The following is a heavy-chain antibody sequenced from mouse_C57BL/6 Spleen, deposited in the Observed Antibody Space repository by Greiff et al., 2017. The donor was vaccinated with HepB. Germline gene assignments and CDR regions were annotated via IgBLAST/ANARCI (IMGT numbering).Heavy chain of an antibody. CDR2: IDPSDSYT. CDR1: GYTFTSYW. CDR3: ARDGDCDTPALAY. V-gene: IGHV1-59*01. J-gene: IGHJ3*01. D-gene: IGHD2-3*01. Sequence: QVQLQQPGAELVRPGTSVKLSCKASGYTFTSYWMHWVKQRPGQGLEWIGVIDPSDSYTNYNQKFKGKATLTVDTSSSTSYMQLSSLTSEDSAVYYCARDGDCDTPALAYWGQGTLVTVSA.